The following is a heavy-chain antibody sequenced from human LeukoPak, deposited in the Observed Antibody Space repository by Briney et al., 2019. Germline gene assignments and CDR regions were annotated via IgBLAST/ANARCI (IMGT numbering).Heavy chain of an antibody. CDR1: GFTFTTYA. CDR2: ISSSSSYI. V-gene: IGHV3-21*01. J-gene: IGHJ6*02. Sequence: PGGSLRLSCAASGFTFTTYAMSWVRQAPGKGLEWVSSISSSSSYIYYADSVKGRFTISRDNAKNSLYLQMNSLRAEDTAVYYCARGGDQPHYYGMDVWGQGTTVTVSS. CDR3: ARGGDQPHYYGMDV. D-gene: IGHD7-27*01.